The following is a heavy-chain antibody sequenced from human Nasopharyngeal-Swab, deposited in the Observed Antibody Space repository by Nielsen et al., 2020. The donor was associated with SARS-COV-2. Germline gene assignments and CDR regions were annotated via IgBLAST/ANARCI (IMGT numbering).Heavy chain of an antibody. Sequence: ASVKVSCKASGYTFTSYAMNWVRQAPGQGLEWMGWLNTETGHPTYAQGFTGRYVFSLDTSVSTAYLQINSLKAADTALYFCAREKTIDNIYYGMDAWGQGTTVTVSS. D-gene: IGHD1-1*01. J-gene: IGHJ6*02. CDR1: GYTFTSYA. CDR3: AREKTIDNIYYGMDA. V-gene: IGHV7-4-1*02. CDR2: LNTETGHP.